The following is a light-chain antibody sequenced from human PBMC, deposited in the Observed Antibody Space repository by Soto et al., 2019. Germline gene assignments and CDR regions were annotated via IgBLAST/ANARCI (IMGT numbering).Light chain of an antibody. J-gene: IGKJ1*01. CDR2: KAS. CDR3: QQYNSYSRT. CDR1: QSISSW. Sequence: DIQMTQSPSTLSASVGDRVTITCRAIQSISSWLAWYQQKPGKAPKLLIYKASSLESGVPSRFSGSGSGTEFTLTISSLQPADFATYYCQQYNSYSRTFGQGTKVEIK. V-gene: IGKV1-5*03.